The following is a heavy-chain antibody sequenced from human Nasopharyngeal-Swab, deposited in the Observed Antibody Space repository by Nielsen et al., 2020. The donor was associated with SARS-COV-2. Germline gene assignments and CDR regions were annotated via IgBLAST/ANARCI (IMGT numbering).Heavy chain of an antibody. Sequence: GESLKISCAASGFTFSRYWMSWVRQAPGKGLEWVANIKQDGSEKYYVDSVKGRFSISRDNAKNSLFLQMNSLRAEDTAVYYCARDLALYDISTGYTDAFDIWGQGTMVTVSS. CDR3: ARDLALYDISTGYTDAFDI. CDR2: IKQDGSEK. V-gene: IGHV3-7*01. J-gene: IGHJ3*02. CDR1: GFTFSRYW. D-gene: IGHD3-9*01.